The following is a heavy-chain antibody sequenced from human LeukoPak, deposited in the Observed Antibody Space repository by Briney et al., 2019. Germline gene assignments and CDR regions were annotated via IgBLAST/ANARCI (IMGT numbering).Heavy chain of an antibody. J-gene: IGHJ2*01. Sequence: GGSLRLSCEASGLSLSSNNRHWVRQAPGGRLEWLSYISAGSGTVFSADSVRGRFSISRDNARESVFLQMNSLRFEDTGFYYCTRDLGLRRMIWGRGTLVIVSS. CDR3: TRDLGLRRMI. CDR2: ISAGSGTV. CDR1: GLSLSSNN. V-gene: IGHV3-48*04.